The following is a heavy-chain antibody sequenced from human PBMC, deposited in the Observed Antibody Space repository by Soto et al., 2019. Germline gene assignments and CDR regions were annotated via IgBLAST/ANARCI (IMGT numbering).Heavy chain of an antibody. CDR3: ARDTAYCSSTSCARLGFDP. J-gene: IGHJ5*02. CDR2: ISAYNGNT. V-gene: IGHV1-18*01. CDR1: GYTFTSYG. Sequence: GASVKVSCKASGYTFTSYGISWVRQAPGQRLEWMGWISAYNGNTNYAQKLQGRVTMTTDTSTSTAYMELRSLRSDDTAVYYCARDTAYCSSTSCARLGFDPWGQGTLVTVSS. D-gene: IGHD2-2*01.